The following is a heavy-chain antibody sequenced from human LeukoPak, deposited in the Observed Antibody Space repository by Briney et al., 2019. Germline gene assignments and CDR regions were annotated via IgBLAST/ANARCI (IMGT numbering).Heavy chain of an antibody. J-gene: IGHJ4*02. CDR2: ISSASAYR. Sequence: GGSLRLSCAASGFTFSSYSMHWVRQAPGRGLEWVSSISSASAYRYYADSVKGRFTISRDNAKNSLHLQMNSLRAEDSAVYYCTRGPTLIGVAGTWPLDDWGQGALVTVSS. CDR1: GFTFSSYS. D-gene: IGHD6-19*01. V-gene: IGHV3-21*01. CDR3: TRGPTLIGVAGTWPLDD.